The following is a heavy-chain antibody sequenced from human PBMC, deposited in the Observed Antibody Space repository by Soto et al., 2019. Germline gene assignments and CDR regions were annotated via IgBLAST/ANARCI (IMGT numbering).Heavy chain of an antibody. D-gene: IGHD2-21*01. J-gene: IGHJ6*02. V-gene: IGHV1-18*01. CDR2: ISAYNGNT. CDR3: ARGAFCGGAPGCRDMDV. Sequence: QIQLVQSGGEVKKPGASVKVSCKSSGYKFISHSITWVQQAPGQGLEWMGRISAYNGNTNYAQKLQGRVTMTTDTSTNTAYMELRSLRSDDTAVYYCARGAFCGGAPGCRDMDVWGQGTTVTVSS. CDR1: GYKFISHS.